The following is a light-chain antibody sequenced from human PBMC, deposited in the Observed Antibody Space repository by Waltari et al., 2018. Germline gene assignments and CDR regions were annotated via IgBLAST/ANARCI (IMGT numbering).Light chain of an antibody. Sequence: QSALTQPASVSGSPGQSITISCTGTTRDVGRYNYVSWYQCHPGKAPELILYSVTNRPSGCSERFSGSKSGHTASLGISGLQPEDEADYYYSSYTSIKTPYVVFGGGTKVTVL. CDR2: SVT. V-gene: IGLV2-14*01. CDR3: SSYTSIKTPYVV. CDR1: TRDVGRYNY. J-gene: IGLJ2*01.